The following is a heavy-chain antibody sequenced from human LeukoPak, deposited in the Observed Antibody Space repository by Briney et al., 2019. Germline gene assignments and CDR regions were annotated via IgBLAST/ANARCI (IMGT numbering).Heavy chain of an antibody. J-gene: IGHJ5*02. V-gene: IGHV3-33*01. Sequence: PGGSLRLSCAASGFTFSSYGLHWVRQAPGKGLEWVAVIWYDGSNKYYADSVKGRLTISRDNSKNTLYLQMNSLRAEDTAVYYCARDTRTYCGGDCYFDPWGQGTLVTVSS. CDR2: IWYDGSNK. D-gene: IGHD2-21*02. CDR1: GFTFSSYG. CDR3: ARDTRTYCGGDCYFDP.